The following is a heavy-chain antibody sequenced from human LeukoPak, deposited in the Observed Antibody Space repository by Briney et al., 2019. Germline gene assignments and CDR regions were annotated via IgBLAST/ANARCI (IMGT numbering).Heavy chain of an antibody. CDR3: ARSSPDRPTDY. D-gene: IGHD6-6*01. CDR1: GFTFSDHY. V-gene: IGHV3-72*01. CDR2: TRNKANSYTT. J-gene: IGHJ4*02. Sequence: GGSLRLSCAASGFTFSDHYMDWVRQAAGKGLGWVGRTRNKANSYTTEYAASVKGRFTISRDDSKNALYLQMNSLKTENTAVYYCARSSPDRPTDYWGQGTLVTVSS.